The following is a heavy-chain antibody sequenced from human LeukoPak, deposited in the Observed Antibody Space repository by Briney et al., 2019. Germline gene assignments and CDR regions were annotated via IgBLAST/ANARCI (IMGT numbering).Heavy chain of an antibody. CDR2: IYYSGST. D-gene: IGHD1-26*01. CDR1: GGSISSYY. Sequence: SETLSLTCTVSGGSISSYYWSWIRQPPGKGLEWIGYIYYSGSTNYNPSLKSRVTISVDTSKNQFSLKLSSVTAADTAVYYCARCRGCDSGSYYGNYFDYWGQGTLVTVSS. CDR3: ARCRGCDSGSYYGNYFDY. V-gene: IGHV4-59*01. J-gene: IGHJ4*02.